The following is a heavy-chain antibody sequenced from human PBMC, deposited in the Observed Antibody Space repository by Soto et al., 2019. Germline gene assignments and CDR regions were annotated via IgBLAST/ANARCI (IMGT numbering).Heavy chain of an antibody. D-gene: IGHD1-26*01. J-gene: IGHJ4*02. CDR1: GGPISSGDYD. Sequence: QVQLQESGPGLVEPSQTLSLTCTVSGGPISSGDYDWSWIRQPPGKDLEWIGHIYNSGNTYSNPSLKSRVTISVDTSKNQFSLKLSSVTAADTAVYYCARGPSGDKVDYWGQGTLVTVSS. V-gene: IGHV4-30-4*01. CDR3: ARGPSGDKVDY. CDR2: IYNSGNT.